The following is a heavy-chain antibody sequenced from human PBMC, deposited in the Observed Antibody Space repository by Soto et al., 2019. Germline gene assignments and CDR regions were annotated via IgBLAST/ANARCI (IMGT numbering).Heavy chain of an antibody. J-gene: IGHJ3*02. CDR1: GFIFSSYE. V-gene: IGHV3-48*03. Sequence: PGGSLRLSCAASGFIFSSYEMNWVRQAPGKGLEWVSYISSSGSTIYYADSVKGRFTISRDNAKNSLYLQMNSLRAEDTAVYYCARGPRSMIVVVILAFDIWGQGTMVTVSS. CDR3: ARGPRSMIVVVILAFDI. D-gene: IGHD3-22*01. CDR2: ISSSGSTI.